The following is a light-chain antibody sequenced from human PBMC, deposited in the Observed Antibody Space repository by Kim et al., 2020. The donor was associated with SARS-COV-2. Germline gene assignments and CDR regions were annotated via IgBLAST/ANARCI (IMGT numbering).Light chain of an antibody. J-gene: IGKJ1*01. CDR2: AAS. V-gene: IGKV3-20*01. Sequence: SPGESATHSCRASQTLVSGYLAWYQQKPGRAPRLLIYAASSRATGIPDRFSGSGSGTDFTLTISRLEPEDFAVYYCQQYGSSPGTFGQGTKVDIK. CDR3: QQYGSSPGT. CDR1: QTLVSGY.